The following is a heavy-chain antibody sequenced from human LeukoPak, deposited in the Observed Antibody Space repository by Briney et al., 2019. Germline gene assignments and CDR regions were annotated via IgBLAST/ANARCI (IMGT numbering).Heavy chain of an antibody. CDR1: GFTFSSYR. D-gene: IGHD3-10*02. J-gene: IGHJ6*04. CDR2: INSDGSST. Sequence: YPGGSLRLSCAASGFTFSSYRMHWVRHAPGKGLVWVSRINSDGSSTSYADSVKGRFTISRDNAKNSLYLQMNSLRAEDTAVYYCAELGITMIGGVWGKGTTVTISA. CDR3: AELGITMIGGV. V-gene: IGHV3-74*01.